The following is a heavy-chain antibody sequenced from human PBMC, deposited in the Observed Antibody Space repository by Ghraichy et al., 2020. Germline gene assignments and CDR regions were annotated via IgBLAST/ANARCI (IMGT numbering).Heavy chain of an antibody. J-gene: IGHJ4*02. CDR3: ASEDMCRGKWLDYDY. Sequence: KINQDGSEKYYVDSVKGRFTISRYNAKNSLYLQMNSLRTEDTAIYYFASEDMCRGKWLDYDYWGQGNQV. D-gene: IGHD5-12*01. V-gene: IGHV3-7*01. CDR2: INQDGSEK.